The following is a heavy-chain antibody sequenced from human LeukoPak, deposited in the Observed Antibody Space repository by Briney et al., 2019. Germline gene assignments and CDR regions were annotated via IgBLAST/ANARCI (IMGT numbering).Heavy chain of an antibody. J-gene: IGHJ4*02. CDR3: TREPVP. D-gene: IGHD6-19*01. V-gene: IGHV4-4*07. Sequence: PSETLSLTCTVSGGSISNYYWSWIRRPAGKGLEWIGRIYAGGTASYNPSLKSRVTMSADMSKNQLSLKLTSVTAADTAVYYCTREPVPWGQGTLVTVSS. CDR2: IYAGGTA. CDR1: GGSISNYY.